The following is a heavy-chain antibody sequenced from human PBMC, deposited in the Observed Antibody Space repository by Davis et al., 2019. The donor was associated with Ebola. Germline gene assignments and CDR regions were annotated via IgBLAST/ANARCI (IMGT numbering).Heavy chain of an antibody. CDR1: GFTFNSYV. CDR2: ISDSGGTT. Sequence: GESLKISCAASGFTFNSYVMSWVRQAPGKGLEWVSSISDSGGTTYYADSVKGRFTISRDNSKNTLHLQTNSLRVEDTAVYYCARVISVAAAGTADYWGQGTLVTVSS. J-gene: IGHJ4*02. V-gene: IGHV3-23*01. CDR3: ARVISVAAAGTADY. D-gene: IGHD6-13*01.